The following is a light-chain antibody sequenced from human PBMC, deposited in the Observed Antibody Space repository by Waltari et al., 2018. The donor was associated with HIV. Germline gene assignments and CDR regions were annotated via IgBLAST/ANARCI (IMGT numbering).Light chain of an antibody. V-gene: IGLV1-51*01. J-gene: IGLJ3*02. CDR2: GTY. Sequence: QSVLTQPPSVSAAPGQKVTISCSGSSSDIGSYSVSWYQQFPGTPPRRLIFGTYKRPPGIPDRVCASKSGTSATLDITGLQTGDEADYYCATWDNSLSIGVFGGGTKLTVL. CDR3: ATWDNSLSIGV. CDR1: SSDIGSYS.